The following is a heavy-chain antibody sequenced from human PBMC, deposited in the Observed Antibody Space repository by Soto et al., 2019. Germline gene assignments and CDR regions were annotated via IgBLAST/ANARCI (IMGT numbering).Heavy chain of an antibody. CDR1: GGTFSSYA. CDR2: IIPICGTA. Sequence: QVQLVQSGAEVKKPGSSVKVSCKAYGGTFSSYAISWVRQAPGQGLEWMGGIIPICGTANYAQKFQGRVTITADEATSTAYMGLSSLITEDTAVYYCAKAPAPTEGATRGYYYYGMDVRGQGTTVTV. D-gene: IGHD1-26*01. J-gene: IGHJ6*02. V-gene: IGHV1-69*01. CDR3: AKAPAPTEGATRGYYYYGMDV.